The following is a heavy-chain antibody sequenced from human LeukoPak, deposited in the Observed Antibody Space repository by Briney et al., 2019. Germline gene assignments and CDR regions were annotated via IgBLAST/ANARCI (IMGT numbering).Heavy chain of an antibody. V-gene: IGHV1-2*02. D-gene: IGHD4-17*01. CDR2: INPNSGGT. Sequence: GASVKVSCKASGYTFTGYCMHWVRQAPGQGLEWMGWINPNSGGTNYAQKFQGRVTMTRDTSISTAYMELSRLRSDDTAVYYCARDTPLGSYGDYVSGYWGQGTLVTVSS. J-gene: IGHJ4*02. CDR3: ARDTPLGSYGDYVSGY. CDR1: GYTFTGYC.